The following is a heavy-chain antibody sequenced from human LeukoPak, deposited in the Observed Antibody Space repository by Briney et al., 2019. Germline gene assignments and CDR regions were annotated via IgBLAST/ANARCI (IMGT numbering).Heavy chain of an antibody. Sequence: ASVKVPCKASGYTFTSYAMHWVRQAPGQRLECMGWINTGNGNTKYSQKFQDRVTITMDTSASTVYMEMNDLGSEDTAVYYCARGYSGCFHYWGQGALVTVSS. CDR3: ARGYSGCFHY. D-gene: IGHD1-26*01. CDR2: INTGNGNT. CDR1: GYTFTSYA. V-gene: IGHV1-3*04. J-gene: IGHJ4*02.